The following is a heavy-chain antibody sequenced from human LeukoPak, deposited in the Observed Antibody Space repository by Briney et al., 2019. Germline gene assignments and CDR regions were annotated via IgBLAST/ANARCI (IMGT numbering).Heavy chain of an antibody. CDR3: AKGVRFLDWWMLDY. J-gene: IGHJ4*02. V-gene: IGHV3-23*01. D-gene: IGHD3-9*01. Sequence: GGSLRVSCAASGFTFSAYALSWVRQAPGKGLEWVSAISGTAASTYYADSVEGRFTISRDNSKSTLYLQMNSLRAEDTAIYYCAKGVRFLDWWMLDYWGQGSLVTVSS. CDR1: GFTFSAYA. CDR2: ISGTAAST.